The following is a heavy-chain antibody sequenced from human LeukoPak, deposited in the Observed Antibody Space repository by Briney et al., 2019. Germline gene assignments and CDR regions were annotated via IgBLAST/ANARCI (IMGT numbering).Heavy chain of an antibody. Sequence: PSETLSLTCTVSGGSLSSYYWSWIRQPPGKGLEWIGYIYYSGSTNYNPSLKSRVTISVDTSKNQFSLKLSSVTAADTAVYYCARGWVAAANGYFDYWGQGTLVTVSS. D-gene: IGHD6-13*01. CDR3: ARGWVAAANGYFDY. CDR2: IYYSGST. V-gene: IGHV4-59*01. J-gene: IGHJ4*02. CDR1: GGSLSSYY.